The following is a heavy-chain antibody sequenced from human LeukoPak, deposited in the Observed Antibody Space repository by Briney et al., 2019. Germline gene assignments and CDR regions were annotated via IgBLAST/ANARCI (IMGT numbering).Heavy chain of an antibody. CDR3: ARGPDGY. CDR1: GXTVSSNY. V-gene: IGHV3-66*01. J-gene: IGHJ4*02. CDR2: TYSGGIT. Sequence: PGGSLRLSCAASGXTVSSNYMSWVRQAPGKGLEWVSVTYSGGITYYADSVKGRFTVSRDNSKNTLYLQMNSLRTEDTAVYYCARGPDGYWGQGTLVTVSS. D-gene: IGHD1-14*01.